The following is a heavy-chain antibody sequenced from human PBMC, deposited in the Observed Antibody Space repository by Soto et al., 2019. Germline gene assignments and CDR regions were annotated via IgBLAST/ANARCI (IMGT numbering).Heavy chain of an antibody. CDR2: MSYDGNSK. CDR3: ARGRTVNDQDDFDS. Sequence: QVQLVESGGGVVQPGRSLRLSCAASGFTFSSYSMHWVRQAPGKGLEWVAAMSYDGNSKYFADSVKGRFTISRDNSKNTLSLQMNSLGAEDSAVYYCARGRTVNDQDDFDSWGQGTLVTVSS. CDR1: GFTFSSYS. V-gene: IGHV3-30-3*01. D-gene: IGHD3-16*01. J-gene: IGHJ4*02.